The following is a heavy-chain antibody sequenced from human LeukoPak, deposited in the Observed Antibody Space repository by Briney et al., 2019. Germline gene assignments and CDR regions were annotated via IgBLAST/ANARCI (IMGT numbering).Heavy chain of an antibody. CDR2: IYHSGST. CDR1: GGSISSSSYY. D-gene: IGHD2-2*01. Sequence: ASETLSLTCTVSGGSISSSSYYWGWIRQPPGKGLEWIGSIYHSGSTYYNPSLKSRVTISVDTSKNQFSLKLSSVTAADTAVYYCARDRGPAAAIFDYWGQGTLVTVSS. J-gene: IGHJ4*02. V-gene: IGHV4-39*07. CDR3: ARDRGPAAAIFDY.